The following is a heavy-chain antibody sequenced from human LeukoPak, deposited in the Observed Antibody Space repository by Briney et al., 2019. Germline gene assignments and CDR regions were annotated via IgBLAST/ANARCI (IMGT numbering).Heavy chain of an antibody. Sequence: PGGSLRLSCAASGFTFSSYGMTWVRQAPGKGLEWVSAISGSDGSTYYADSVKGRFTISRDSSKNTLYLQMNSLRAEDTAVYYCARATWDPNYYYYMDVWGKGTTVTISS. CDR1: GFTFSSYG. D-gene: IGHD1-26*01. CDR2: ISGSDGST. J-gene: IGHJ6*03. V-gene: IGHV3-23*01. CDR3: ARATWDPNYYYYMDV.